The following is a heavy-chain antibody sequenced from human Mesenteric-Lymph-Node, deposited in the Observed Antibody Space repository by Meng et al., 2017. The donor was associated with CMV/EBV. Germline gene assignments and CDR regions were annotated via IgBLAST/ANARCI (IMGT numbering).Heavy chain of an antibody. CDR2: IYSGGTGT. CDR3: AKDDAAAGTGLGDY. CDR1: GFTFSSYA. Sequence: GESLKISCAVSGFTFSSYAMRWVRQAPGRGLGWVSLIYSGGTGTYYADSVKGRFTISRDNSKNTLYLQMNSLRAEDTAVYYCAKDDAAAGTGLGDYWGQGTLVTVSS. D-gene: IGHD6-13*01. V-gene: IGHV3-23*03. J-gene: IGHJ4*02.